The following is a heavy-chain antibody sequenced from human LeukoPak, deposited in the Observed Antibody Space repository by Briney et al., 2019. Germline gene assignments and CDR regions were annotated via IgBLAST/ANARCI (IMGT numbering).Heavy chain of an antibody. CDR3: AREEDGSMGLDALDI. J-gene: IGHJ3*02. CDR2: ISSSSSYI. V-gene: IGHV3-21*01. CDR1: GFTFSSYS. Sequence: GGSLRLSCAASGFTFSSYSMNWVRQAPGKGLEWVSSISSSSSYIYYAGSVKGRFTISRDNATNSLYLQMNSRRAKDTAVYYCAREEDGSMGLDALDISGQGTMVTVSS. D-gene: IGHD5-24*01.